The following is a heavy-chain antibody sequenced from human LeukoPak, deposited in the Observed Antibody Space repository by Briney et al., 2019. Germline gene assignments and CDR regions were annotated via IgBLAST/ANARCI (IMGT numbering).Heavy chain of an antibody. CDR3: ARHVRGSWHFDY. D-gene: IGHD6-13*01. Sequence: SGTLSLTCTVSGGSISSSSYYWGWIRQPPGKGLEWIGSIYYSGSTYYNPSLKSRVTISVDTSKNQFSLKLSSVTAADTAVYYCARHVRGSWHFDYWGQGTLVTVSS. V-gene: IGHV4-39*01. CDR1: GGSISSSSYY. CDR2: IYYSGST. J-gene: IGHJ4*02.